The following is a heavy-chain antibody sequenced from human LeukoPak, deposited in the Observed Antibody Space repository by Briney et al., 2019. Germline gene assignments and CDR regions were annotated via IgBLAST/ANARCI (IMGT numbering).Heavy chain of an antibody. CDR1: GGSISSGDYY. Sequence: SETLSLTCTVSGGSISSGDYYWSWIRQPPGKGLEWIGYIYYSGSTYYNPSLKSRVTISVDTSKNQFSLKLSSVTAADTAVYYCARGDYGSGSPVDYWGQGTLVTVSS. CDR2: IYYSGST. CDR3: ARGDYGSGSPVDY. V-gene: IGHV4-30-4*01. J-gene: IGHJ4*02. D-gene: IGHD3-10*01.